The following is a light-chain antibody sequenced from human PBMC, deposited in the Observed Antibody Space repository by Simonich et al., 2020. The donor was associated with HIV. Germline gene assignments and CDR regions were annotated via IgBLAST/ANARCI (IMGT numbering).Light chain of an antibody. V-gene: IGLV6-57*03. CDR1: SGSIASNY. CDR3: QSYDRTNWV. CDR2: EDN. Sequence: NFMLTQPHSVSESPGKTITISCTRSSGSIASNYVQWYQQRPGSAPTTVIYEDNQRPSGVPDRFSGSSDSSSNSASLTISGLKTEDEADYYCQSYDRTNWVFGGGTKLTVL. J-gene: IGLJ3*02.